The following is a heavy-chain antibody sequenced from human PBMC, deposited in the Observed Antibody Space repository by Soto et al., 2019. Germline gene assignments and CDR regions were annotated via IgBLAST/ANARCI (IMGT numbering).Heavy chain of an antibody. CDR1: GYTFTNFY. CDR3: GRRLKKAPGQWWFAP. CDR2: INPANSNT. V-gene: IGHV1-46*01. Sequence: ASVKFSCKASGYTFTNFYLHWVRQAPGQGFGWMGIINPANSNTNYAQKFQGRVSMASDTSTSTVYMELSSLRSEDTAVYYCGRRLKKAPGQWWFAPWGRGTLVPVSS. D-gene: IGHD2-8*01. J-gene: IGHJ5*02.